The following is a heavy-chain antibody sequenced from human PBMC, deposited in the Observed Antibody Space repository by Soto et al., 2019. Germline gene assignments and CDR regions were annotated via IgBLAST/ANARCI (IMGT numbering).Heavy chain of an antibody. D-gene: IGHD3-3*01. CDR2: IYYSGST. CDR3: ARDSGILLWFDP. Sequence: SETLSLTCTVSGGSIRSGDYYGSWIRQPPGKGLEWIGYIYYSGSTYYNPSLNRRVTISVDTSKNQFSLKLSSVTAADTAVYYCARDSGILLWFDPWGQGTRVTVSS. V-gene: IGHV4-30-4*01. CDR1: GGSIRSGDYY. J-gene: IGHJ5*02.